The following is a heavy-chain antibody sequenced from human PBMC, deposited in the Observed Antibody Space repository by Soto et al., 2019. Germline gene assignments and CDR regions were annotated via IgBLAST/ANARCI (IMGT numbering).Heavy chain of an antibody. D-gene: IGHD3-3*01. V-gene: IGHV3-30*18. CDR3: AKDLLRCLEWSLPGWFDP. CDR2: ISYDGSNK. CDR1: GFTFSSYG. Sequence: QVQLVESGGGVVQPGRSLRLSCAASGFTFSSYGMHWVRQAPGKGLEWVAVISYDGSNKYYADSVKGRFTISRDNSKNTLYLQMNSLRAEDTAVYYWAKDLLRCLEWSLPGWFDPWGQGTLVTVSS. J-gene: IGHJ5*02.